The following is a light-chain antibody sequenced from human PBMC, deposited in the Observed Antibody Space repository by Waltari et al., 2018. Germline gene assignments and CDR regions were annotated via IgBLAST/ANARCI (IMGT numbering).Light chain of an antibody. CDR2: DAS. Sequence: EVVLTQSPATLSLSPGERATLSCRASQSVSYYLAWYQQKPGQAPRLLIYDASNRATGIPARFSGSGSGTDFTLTISSLEPEGFAVYYCQQRTNWPLTFGGGTKVEI. CDR3: QQRTNWPLT. CDR1: QSVSYY. V-gene: IGKV3-11*01. J-gene: IGKJ4*01.